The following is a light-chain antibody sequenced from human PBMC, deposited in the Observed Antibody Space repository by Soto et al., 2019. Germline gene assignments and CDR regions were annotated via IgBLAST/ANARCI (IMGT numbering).Light chain of an antibody. CDR3: QQYGSSRT. CDR1: QSVSSNY. V-gene: IGKV3-20*01. J-gene: IGKJ1*01. Sequence: EILLTQSPGTLSLSPGERATLSCRASQSVSSNYLAWYQQKPGQAPRLLIYGTSRRATGIPDRFSGSGSGTDFTLTISRLEPEDFAVYYCQQYGSSRTFGQGTRWIS. CDR2: GTS.